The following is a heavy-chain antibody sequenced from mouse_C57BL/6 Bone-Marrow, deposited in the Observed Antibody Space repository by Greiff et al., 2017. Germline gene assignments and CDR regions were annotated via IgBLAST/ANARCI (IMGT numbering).Heavy chain of an antibody. Sequence: VQLKQSGAELVRPGASVKLSCTASGFNIKDDYMHWVKQRPEQGLEWIGWIDPENGDTEYAAKFQGKATITADTSSNTAYLQLSSLTSEDTAVYYCTTGNCDYWGQGTTLTVSS. CDR1: GFNIKDDY. V-gene: IGHV14-4*01. J-gene: IGHJ2*01. CDR2: IDPENGDT. CDR3: TTGNCDY.